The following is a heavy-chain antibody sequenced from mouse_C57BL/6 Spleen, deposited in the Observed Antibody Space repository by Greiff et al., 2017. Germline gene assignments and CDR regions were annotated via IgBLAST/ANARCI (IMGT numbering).Heavy chain of an antibody. CDR1: GYTFTSYT. Sequence: VQLQQSGAELARPGASVKMSCKASGYTFTSYTMPWVKQRPGQGLEWIGYINPSSGYTKYNQKFKDKATLTADTSSSTAYMQLSSLTSEDSAVYDCAICSNGSSAYYYAMDYWGQGISVT. D-gene: IGHD1-1*01. CDR2: INPSSGYT. CDR3: AICSNGSSAYYYAMDY. J-gene: IGHJ4*01. V-gene: IGHV1-4*01.